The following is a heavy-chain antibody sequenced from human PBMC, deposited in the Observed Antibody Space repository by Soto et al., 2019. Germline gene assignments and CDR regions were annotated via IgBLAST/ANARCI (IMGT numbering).Heavy chain of an antibody. J-gene: IGHJ6*02. V-gene: IGHV4-4*02. CDR3: ARVRGSYYYGMDV. Sequence: QVQLQESGPGLVKPSGTLSLTCAVSGGSISSSNWWSWVRQPPGKGLEWIGEIYHSGSTNYNPSLKSRVTISVDKSTHQFSLKLSSVTAADTAVYYCARVRGSYYYGMDVWGQGTTVTVSS. CDR1: GGSISSSNW. D-gene: IGHD1-26*01. CDR2: IYHSGST.